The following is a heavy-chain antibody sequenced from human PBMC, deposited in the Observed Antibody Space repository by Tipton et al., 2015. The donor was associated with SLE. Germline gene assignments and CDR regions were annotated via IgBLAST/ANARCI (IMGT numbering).Heavy chain of an antibody. Sequence: TLSLTCTVSGDSISNVNYYWNWLRQRPGKGLEWIGYVYYSGNTLYNPSLRGRVTMSLDTSKNQFSLKLRSLTAADTAIYYCVRGHPHIVVLIGGGWFDPWGQGTLVTVSS. CDR2: VYYSGNT. J-gene: IGHJ5*02. CDR3: VRGHPHIVVLIGGGWFDP. D-gene: IGHD2-21*01. CDR1: GDSISNVNYY. V-gene: IGHV4-31*03.